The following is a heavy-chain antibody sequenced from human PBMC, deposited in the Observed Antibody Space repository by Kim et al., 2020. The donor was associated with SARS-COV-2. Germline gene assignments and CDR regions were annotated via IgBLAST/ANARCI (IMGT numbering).Heavy chain of an antibody. CDR1: GFTFSSYS. D-gene: IGHD6-19*01. Sequence: GGSLRLSCAASGFTFSSYSMNWVRQAPGKGLEWVSYISSSSSTIYYADSVKGRFTISRDNAKNSLYLQMNSLRAEDTAVYYCASHLGDSSGWYPGYYYGMDVWGQGTTVTVSS. J-gene: IGHJ6*02. V-gene: IGHV3-48*04. CDR3: ASHLGDSSGWYPGYYYGMDV. CDR2: ISSSSSTI.